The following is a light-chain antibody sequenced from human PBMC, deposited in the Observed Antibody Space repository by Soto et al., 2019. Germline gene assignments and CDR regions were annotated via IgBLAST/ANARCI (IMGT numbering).Light chain of an antibody. CDR1: SSNIGAGYD. J-gene: IGLJ1*01. CDR3: QSYASSLSGYV. V-gene: IGLV1-40*01. CDR2: GNS. Sequence: QSVLTLPPSVSGAPGQRVTISCTGSSSNIGAGYDVHWYQQLPGTAPKLLIYGNSNRPSGVPDRFSGSKSGTSASLAITGLQAEDEADYYCQSYASSLSGYVFGTGTKVTVL.